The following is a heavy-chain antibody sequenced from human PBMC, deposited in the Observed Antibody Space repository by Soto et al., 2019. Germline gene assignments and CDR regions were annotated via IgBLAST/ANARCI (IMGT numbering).Heavy chain of an antibody. CDR1: GYTFGDYY. D-gene: IGHD1-1*01. CDR2: INPNSGGT. Sequence: ASVKVSCKASGYTFGDYYINWVRQAPGQGLEWMGWINPNSGGTKYAPKFQGGVTMTRDTSIATAYMELSRLRSDDTAVYYCANGPATAKPDDFDLWGQGTLVTVSS. CDR3: ANGPATAKPDDFDL. V-gene: IGHV1-2*02. J-gene: IGHJ4*02.